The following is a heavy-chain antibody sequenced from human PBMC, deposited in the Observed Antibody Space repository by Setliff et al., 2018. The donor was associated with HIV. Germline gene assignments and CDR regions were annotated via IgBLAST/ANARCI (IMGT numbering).Heavy chain of an antibody. J-gene: IGHJ4*02. CDR2: INPKSDGT. V-gene: IGHV1-18*01. CDR3: ARVRVGATPLDY. Sequence: GASVKVSCKTSGGSFNRDAITWVRQAPGQGLEWMGWINPKSDGTNYAQKFQGRVTLTTDTSTSTAYMELRSLRSDDTAVYYCARVRVGATPLDYWGQGTLVTVSS. D-gene: IGHD1-26*01. CDR1: GGSFNRDA.